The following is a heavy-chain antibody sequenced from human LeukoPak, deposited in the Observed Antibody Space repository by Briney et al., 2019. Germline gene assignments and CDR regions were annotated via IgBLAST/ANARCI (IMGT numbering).Heavy chain of an antibody. CDR3: ARILPWFGESPYYYGMDV. D-gene: IGHD3-10*01. V-gene: IGHV4-31*03. Sequence: SETLSLTCTVSGGSISSGTYYWGWVRQHPGKGLEWFGYIHYSGNTYYNPSLNSRITISVDMSKNQFSLKLSSVTAADTAVYYCARILPWFGESPYYYGMDVWGQGTTVTVSS. CDR1: GGSISSGTYY. CDR2: IHYSGNT. J-gene: IGHJ6*02.